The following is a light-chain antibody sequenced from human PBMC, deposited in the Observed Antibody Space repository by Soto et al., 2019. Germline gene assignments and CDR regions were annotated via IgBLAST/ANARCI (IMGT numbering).Light chain of an antibody. J-gene: IGKJ2*01. CDR1: QSINIY. CDR2: AAS. V-gene: IGKV1-39*01. Sequence: DIQMTQSPSSLFSSVGDRVTVTCRASQSINIYLNWYQQKPGKAPTLLIYAASSLQSGVPSRFSGGGSRTDFTLTISALQPEDFATYYCQQSYRSPYTFGEGTKLEI. CDR3: QQSYRSPYT.